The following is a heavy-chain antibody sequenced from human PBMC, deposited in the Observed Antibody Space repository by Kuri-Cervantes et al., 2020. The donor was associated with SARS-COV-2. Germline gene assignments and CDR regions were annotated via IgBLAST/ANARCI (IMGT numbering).Heavy chain of an antibody. J-gene: IGHJ4*02. CDR1: GYTFTSYG. D-gene: IGHD4-11*01. Sequence: ASVKVSCKASGYTFTSYGISWVRQAPGQGLVWMGWISAYNGNTNYAQKLQGRVTMTTDTSTSTAYMEPRSLRSEDTAVYYCARDGDYSNYGMYYFDYWGQGTLVTVSS. CDR2: ISAYNGNT. CDR3: ARDGDYSNYGMYYFDY. V-gene: IGHV1-18*01.